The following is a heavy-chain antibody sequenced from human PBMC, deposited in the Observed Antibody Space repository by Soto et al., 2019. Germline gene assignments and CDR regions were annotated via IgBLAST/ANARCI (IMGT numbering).Heavy chain of an antibody. V-gene: IGHV1-69*02. Sequence: QVQLVQSGAEVKKPGSSVRVSCKASGTIFSSYTISWVRQAPGQGLEWMGRIIPILGETNSAQKFQGRVTLTADKXTXXXXXXXXXXXXXXXXXXXXXXXXXXXMXXWGQGTTVTVSS. J-gene: IGHJ6*02. CDR3: XXXXXXXMXX. CDR1: GTIFSSYT. CDR2: IIPILGET.